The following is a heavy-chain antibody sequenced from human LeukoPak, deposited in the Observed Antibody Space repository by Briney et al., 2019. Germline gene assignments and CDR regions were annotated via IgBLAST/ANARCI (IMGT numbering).Heavy chain of an antibody. Sequence: SPGESLRLSCAASGFTFSSYSMNWVRQAPGKGLEWVSSISSSSSYIYYADSVKGRFTISRDNAKNSLYLQMNSLRAEDTAVYYCARGIAAAEVYWGQGTLVTVSS. J-gene: IGHJ4*02. CDR2: ISSSSSYI. CDR3: ARGIAAAEVY. V-gene: IGHV3-21*01. D-gene: IGHD6-13*01. CDR1: GFTFSSYS.